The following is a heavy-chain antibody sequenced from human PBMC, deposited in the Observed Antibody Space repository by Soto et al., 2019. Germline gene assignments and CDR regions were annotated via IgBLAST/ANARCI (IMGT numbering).Heavy chain of an antibody. Sequence: EVQLLESGGGLVQPGGSLRLSCAASGFTFSSYDMSWVRQAPGKGLEWVSSTTDSGGSTYYADSVKGRFTISRDNSKNTLCLQMSGLSVEDTAGYYWAKGGASWNGGGYWGQGTLGTVSS. CDR2: TTDSGGST. D-gene: IGHD1-1*01. V-gene: IGHV3-23*01. CDR3: AKGGASWNGGGY. J-gene: IGHJ4*02. CDR1: GFTFSSYD.